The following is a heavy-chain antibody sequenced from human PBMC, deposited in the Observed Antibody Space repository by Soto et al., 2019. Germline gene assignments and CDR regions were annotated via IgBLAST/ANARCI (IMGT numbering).Heavy chain of an antibody. D-gene: IGHD3-22*01. CDR2: ISAYNGNT. CDR3: ARAGHYYDSSGYAN. Sequence: QVKLVQSGAEVKKPGTPMKVSCKASGYTFGTSGISWIRQAPGQGLEWMGWISAYNGNTNYEQKLQDRVTMTTDTSTNTAYLELRSLRSDDTAVYYCARAGHYYDSSGYANWGQGTLVTVSS. J-gene: IGHJ4*02. V-gene: IGHV1-18*01. CDR1: GYTFGTSG.